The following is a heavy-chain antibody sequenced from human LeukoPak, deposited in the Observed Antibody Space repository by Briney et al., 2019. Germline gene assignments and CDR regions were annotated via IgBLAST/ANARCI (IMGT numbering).Heavy chain of an antibody. J-gene: IGHJ4*02. CDR1: GFTFSSYR. D-gene: IGHD5-24*01. V-gene: IGHV3-21*01. CDR3: ARTRDGYNFGPFDC. CDR2: ISSNSSHT. Sequence: GGSLRLSCAASGFTFSSYRMNWVRQALGKGQERVSLISSNSSHTYNADSVKGRFTISRDNAKNSLYLEMNSLRVEDTAVYYCARTRDGYNFGPFDCWGQGTLVTVSS.